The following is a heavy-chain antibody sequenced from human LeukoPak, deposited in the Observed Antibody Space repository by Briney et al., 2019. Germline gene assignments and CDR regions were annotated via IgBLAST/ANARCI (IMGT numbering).Heavy chain of an antibody. D-gene: IGHD3-22*01. Sequence: SETLSLTCTVSGGSISSGSYYWSWIRQPAGKGLEWIGRIHTSGSTNYNPSLKSRVTISVDTSKNQFSLKLSSVTAADTAVYYCARGYDSSGLKDNWFDPWGQGTLVTVSS. V-gene: IGHV4-61*02. J-gene: IGHJ5*02. CDR3: ARGYDSSGLKDNWFDP. CDR2: IHTSGST. CDR1: GGSISSGSYY.